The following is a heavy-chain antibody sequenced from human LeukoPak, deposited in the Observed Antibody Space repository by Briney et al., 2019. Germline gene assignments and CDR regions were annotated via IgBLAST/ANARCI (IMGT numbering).Heavy chain of an antibody. J-gene: IGHJ6*03. D-gene: IGHD3-9*01. CDR2: INPNSGGT. Sequence: AASVKVSCKASGYTFTGYYMHWVRQAPGQGLEWMGWINPNSGGTNYAQKFQGRVTMTRDTSISTAYMELSRLRSGDTAVYYCARGQYYDILTGYQNYYYYYYMDVWGKGTSVTVSS. V-gene: IGHV1-2*02. CDR3: ARGQYYDILTGYQNYYYYYYMDV. CDR1: GYTFTGYY.